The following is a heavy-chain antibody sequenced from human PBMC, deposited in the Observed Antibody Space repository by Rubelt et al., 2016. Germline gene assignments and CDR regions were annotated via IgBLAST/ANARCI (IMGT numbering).Heavy chain of an antibody. CDR2: IYHSGST. J-gene: IGHJ4*02. Sequence: QVQLQESGPGLVKPSETLSLTCTISGYSISSGHYWGRIRQPHGTGLEWIGNIYHSGSTYSNPSLTRRTTISVDTSKNQFTLCQGSVTAADTAVYYCASVHRSAAGRPVDNWGQGILVAVSS. CDR1: GYSISSGHY. D-gene: IGHD6-25*01. CDR3: ASVHRSAAGRPVDN. V-gene: IGHV4-38-2*02.